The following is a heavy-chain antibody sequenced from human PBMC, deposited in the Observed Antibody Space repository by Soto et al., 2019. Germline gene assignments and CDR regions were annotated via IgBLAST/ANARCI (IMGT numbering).Heavy chain of an antibody. CDR3: ARGNDWKSSTFDI. CDR1: GGSLLDDY. Sequence: QVQLQESGPGLVKPLETVSLTCTVSGGSLLDDYWNWIRQPPGKGLEWIGYVYYSGSTNYNPSLKSRVTISVDRSKNQFSLKLSSVTAADTAVYYCARGNDWKSSTFDIWGHGTMVSVSS. V-gene: IGHV4-59*01. D-gene: IGHD2-21*01. CDR2: VYYSGST. J-gene: IGHJ3*02.